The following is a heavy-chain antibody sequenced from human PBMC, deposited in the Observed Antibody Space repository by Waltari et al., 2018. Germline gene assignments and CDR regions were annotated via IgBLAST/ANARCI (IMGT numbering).Heavy chain of an antibody. Sequence: SLRLSCAASGFTFSSYGMHWVRQAPGKGLEWVAFIRYDGSNKYYADSVKGRFTISRDNSKNTLYLQMNSLRAEDTAVYYCAKDRGQAEAAAGPLDYWGQGTLVTVSS. CDR2: IRYDGSNK. V-gene: IGHV3-30*02. CDR3: AKDRGQAEAAAGPLDY. CDR1: GFTFSSYG. J-gene: IGHJ4*02. D-gene: IGHD6-13*01.